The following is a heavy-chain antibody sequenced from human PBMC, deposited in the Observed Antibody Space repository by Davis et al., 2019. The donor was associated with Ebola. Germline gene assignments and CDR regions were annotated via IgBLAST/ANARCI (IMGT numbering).Heavy chain of an antibody. V-gene: IGHV3-48*04. CDR1: GFTFSSYW. Sequence: GESLKISCAASGFTFSSYWMSWVRQAPGKGLEWVSYISSSSSTIYYADSVKGRFTISRDNAKNTLYLQMNSLRAEDTAVYYCTGRWYFDLWGRGTLVTVSS. J-gene: IGHJ2*01. D-gene: IGHD2-8*02. CDR3: TGRWYFDL. CDR2: ISSSSSTI.